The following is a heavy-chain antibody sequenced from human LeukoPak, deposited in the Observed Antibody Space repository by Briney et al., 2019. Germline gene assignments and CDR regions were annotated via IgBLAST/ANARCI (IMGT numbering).Heavy chain of an antibody. Sequence: PGRSLRLSCAASGFTFSSYAMHWVRQAPGKGLEWVAVISYDGSNKYYADSVKGRFTISRDNSKNTLYLQMNSLRAEDTAVYYCARAGSGSPFDYWGQGTLVTVSS. CDR3: ARAGSGSPFDY. CDR1: GFTFSSYA. V-gene: IGHV3-30-3*01. D-gene: IGHD1-26*01. CDR2: ISYDGSNK. J-gene: IGHJ4*02.